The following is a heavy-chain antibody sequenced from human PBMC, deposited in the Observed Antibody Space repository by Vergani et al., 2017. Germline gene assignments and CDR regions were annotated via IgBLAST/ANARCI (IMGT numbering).Heavy chain of an antibody. CDR1: GGSMTSYY. Sequence: QVQLQESGPGLVKPSETLSLTCTVSGGSMTSYYWSWIRQPAGKGLEWIGRIYITGSTNFNPSLKSRVTMSVDTSKKLFSLKLSSVTAADTAVYYCARGEGSGWVYYFDYWGQGTLVTVSS. J-gene: IGHJ4*02. CDR2: IYITGST. D-gene: IGHD6-19*01. V-gene: IGHV4-4*07. CDR3: ARGEGSGWVYYFDY.